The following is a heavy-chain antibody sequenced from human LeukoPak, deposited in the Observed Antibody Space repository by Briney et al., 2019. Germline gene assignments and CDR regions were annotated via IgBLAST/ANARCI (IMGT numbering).Heavy chain of an antibody. D-gene: IGHD3-3*01. CDR2: ISYDGSNK. CDR1: GFTFSSYG. CDR3: ARDPNDFWSGTLLGAFDI. V-gene: IGHV3-30*03. J-gene: IGHJ3*02. Sequence: GRSLRLSCAASGFTFSSYGMHWVRQAPGKGLEWVAVISYDGSNKYYADSVKGRFTISRDNSKNTLYLQMNSLRAEDTAVYYCARDPNDFWSGTLLGAFDIWGQGTMVTVSS.